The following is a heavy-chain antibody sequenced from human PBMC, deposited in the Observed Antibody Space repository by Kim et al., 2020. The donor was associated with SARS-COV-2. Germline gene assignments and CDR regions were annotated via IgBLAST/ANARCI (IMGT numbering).Heavy chain of an antibody. V-gene: IGHV1-3*01. D-gene: IGHD6-13*01. CDR3: ARTYSSSWRGGWFDP. Sequence: ASVKVSCKASGYTFTSYAMHWVRQAPGQRLEWMGWINAGNGNTKYSQKFQGRVTITRDTSASTAYMELSSLRSEDTAVYYCARTYSSSWRGGWFDPWGQGTLVTVSS. CDR1: GYTFTSYA. CDR2: INAGNGNT. J-gene: IGHJ5*02.